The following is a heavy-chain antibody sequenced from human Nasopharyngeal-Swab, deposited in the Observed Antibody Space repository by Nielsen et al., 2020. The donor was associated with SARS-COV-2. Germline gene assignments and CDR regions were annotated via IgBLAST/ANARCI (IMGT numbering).Heavy chain of an antibody. CDR3: AREAAVTITLDY. J-gene: IGHJ4*02. D-gene: IGHD5-24*01. V-gene: IGHV1-2*02. Sequence: ASVKVSCKASGYTLTGYYMHWVRQAPGQGLEWMGWINPNSGGTNYAQKFQGRVTMTRDTSISTAYMELSRLRSDDTAVYYCAREAAVTITLDYWGQGTLVTVSS. CDR1: GYTLTGYY. CDR2: INPNSGGT.